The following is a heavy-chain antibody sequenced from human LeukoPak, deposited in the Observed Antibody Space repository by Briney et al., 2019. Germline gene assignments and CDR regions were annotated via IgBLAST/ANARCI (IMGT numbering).Heavy chain of an antibody. CDR2: IIPILGIA. CDR3: ARDLKYDFWSGYYKDEYYYYGMDV. CDR1: GGTFSSYA. Sequence: GASVKVSCKAFGGTFSSYAISWVRQAPGQRLEWMGRIIPILGIANYAQKFQGRVTITADKSTSTAYMELSSLRSEDTAVYYCARDLKYDFWSGYYKDEYYYYGMDVWGQGTTVTVSS. V-gene: IGHV1-69*04. D-gene: IGHD3-3*01. J-gene: IGHJ6*02.